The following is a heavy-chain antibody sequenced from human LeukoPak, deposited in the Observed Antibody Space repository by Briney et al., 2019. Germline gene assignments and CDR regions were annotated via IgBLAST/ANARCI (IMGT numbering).Heavy chain of an antibody. CDR3: ARVLVPAGGGVVDY. V-gene: IGHV1-2*02. CDR1: GYTFTDYY. CDR2: INPNSGGT. J-gene: IGHJ4*02. Sequence: ASVKFSCKASGYTFTDYYMHWVRQAPGQGLEWMGWINPNSGGTNYAQKFQGRVTMTRDTSISTAYMELSSLRSDDTAVYYCARVLVPAGGGVVDYWGQGTLVTVSS. D-gene: IGHD3-16*01.